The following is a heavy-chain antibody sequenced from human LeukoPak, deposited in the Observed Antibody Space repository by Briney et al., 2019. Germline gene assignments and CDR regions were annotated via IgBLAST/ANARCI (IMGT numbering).Heavy chain of an antibody. J-gene: IGHJ3*02. CDR2: INPNSGGT. CDR1: GYTFTGYY. V-gene: IGHV1-2*02. CDR3: ARDFAPIAAAGTRLVSDAFDI. D-gene: IGHD6-13*01. Sequence: GASVKVSCKASGYTFTGYYMHWVRRAPGQGLEWMGWINPNSGGTNYAQKFQGRVTMTRDTSISTAYMELSRLRSDDTAVYYCARDFAPIAAAGTRLVSDAFDIWGQGTMVTVSS.